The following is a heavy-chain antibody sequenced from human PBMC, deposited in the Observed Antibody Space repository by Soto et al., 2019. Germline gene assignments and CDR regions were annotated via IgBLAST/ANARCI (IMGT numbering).Heavy chain of an antibody. Sequence: QVQLVESGGGVVQPGRSLRLSCAASGFTFSSYAMHWVRQAPGKGLEWVAVISYDGSNKYYADSVKGRFTISRDNSKNXLYLQMNSLRTEDTAVYYCARPRWRDGYNWGYFDLWGRGTLVTVSS. J-gene: IGHJ2*01. D-gene: IGHD5-12*01. CDR2: ISYDGSNK. CDR1: GFTFSSYA. CDR3: ARPRWRDGYNWGYFDL. V-gene: IGHV3-30-3*01.